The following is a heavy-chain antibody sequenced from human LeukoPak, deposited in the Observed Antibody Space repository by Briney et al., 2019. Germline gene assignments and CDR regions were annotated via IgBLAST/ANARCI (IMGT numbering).Heavy chain of an antibody. V-gene: IGHV3-66*01. CDR3: AREIAGGAFDI. CDR2: IYSGGSA. CDR1: GFTVSSNY. J-gene: IGHJ3*02. Sequence: GGSLRLSCAASGFTVSSNYMSWVCQAPGKGLEWVSVIYSGGSAYYADSVKGRFTSSRDNSKNTLYLQMNSLRAEDTAVYYCAREIAGGAFDIWGQGTMVTVSS. D-gene: IGHD3-16*01.